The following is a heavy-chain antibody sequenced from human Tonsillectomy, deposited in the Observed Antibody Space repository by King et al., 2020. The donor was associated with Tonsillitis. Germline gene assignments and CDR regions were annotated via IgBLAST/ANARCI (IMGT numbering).Heavy chain of an antibody. CDR2: ISYDGSNK. Sequence: VQLVESGGGVVQPGRSLRLSCAASGSTFSSYAMHWVRQAPGKGLEWVAVISYDGSNKYYADSVKGRFTISRDNSKNTLYLQMNSLRAEDTAVYYCARDRIVDTAMVLYYYYYGMDVWGQGTTVTVSS. J-gene: IGHJ6*02. D-gene: IGHD5-18*01. CDR1: GSTFSSYA. V-gene: IGHV3-30-3*01. CDR3: ARDRIVDTAMVLYYYYYGMDV.